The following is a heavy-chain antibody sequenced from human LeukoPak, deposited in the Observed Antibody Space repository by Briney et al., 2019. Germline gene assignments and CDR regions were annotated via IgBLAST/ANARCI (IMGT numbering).Heavy chain of an antibody. J-gene: IGHJ3*02. V-gene: IGHV4-34*01. CDR1: GGSFSGYY. Sequence: SETLSLTCAVYGGSFSGYYWSWIRQPPGKGLEWIGEINHSGSTNYNPSLKSRVTISVDTSKNQFSLKLSSVTAADTAVYYCARTYYGSDDAFDIWGQGTMVTVSS. CDR2: INHSGST. D-gene: IGHD3-10*01. CDR3: ARTYYGSDDAFDI.